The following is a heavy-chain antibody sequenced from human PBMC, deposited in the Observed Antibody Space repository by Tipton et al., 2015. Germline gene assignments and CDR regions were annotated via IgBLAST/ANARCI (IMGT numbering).Heavy chain of an antibody. CDR3: ARDDHQVNAFDI. D-gene: IGHD1-14*01. CDR1: SGSISRSY. V-gene: IGHV4-59*01. J-gene: IGHJ3*02. Sequence: TLSLTCTVSSGSISRSYWSWIRQPPGKGLEWIGYIFYDGSTNYNPSLKSRLTISVDTSKNQFSLRLSSVTAADAAVYYCARDDHQVNAFDIWGQGTMVTVSS. CDR2: IFYDGST.